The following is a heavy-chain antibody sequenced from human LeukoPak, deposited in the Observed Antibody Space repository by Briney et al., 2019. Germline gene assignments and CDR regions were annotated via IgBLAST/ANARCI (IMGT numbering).Heavy chain of an antibody. J-gene: IGHJ4*02. V-gene: IGHV3-48*04. Sequence: GGSLRLSCAGSGFTFSSYSMNWFRQAPGKGLEWVSYISSSGSTIYYADSVKGRFTISRDNAKNSLYLQMNSLRAEDTAVYYCARDRSLYGRFDYWGQGTLVTVSS. CDR3: ARDRSLYGRFDY. D-gene: IGHD5/OR15-5a*01. CDR1: GFTFSSYS. CDR2: ISSSGSTI.